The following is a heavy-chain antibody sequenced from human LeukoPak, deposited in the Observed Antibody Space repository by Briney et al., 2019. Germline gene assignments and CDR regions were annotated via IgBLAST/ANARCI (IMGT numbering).Heavy chain of an antibody. V-gene: IGHV4-38-2*01. D-gene: IGHD3-3*02. CDR1: GYSISSGYY. Sequence: PSETLSLTCAVSGYSISSGYYWGWIRQPPGKGLEWIGSIYHSGSTYYNPSLKSRVTISVDTSKNQFSLKLSSVTAANTAVYNCARHFYYCYYMDVCGKGTTVSVSS. J-gene: IGHJ6*03. CDR2: IYHSGST. CDR3: ARHFYYCYYMDV.